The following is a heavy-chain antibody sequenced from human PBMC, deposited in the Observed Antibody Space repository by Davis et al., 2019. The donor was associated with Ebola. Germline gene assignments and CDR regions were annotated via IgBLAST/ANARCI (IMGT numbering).Heavy chain of an antibody. J-gene: IGHJ4*02. CDR3: ASPHQIRAKRCLDS. V-gene: IGHV4-34*01. CDR2: INHRGIT. Sequence: PGGSLRLSCAVYGGSFSDYYWSWIRQPPGEGLEWLGEINHRGITKYNPSLESRVTISIDTSNNQFSLKMTYVTAADTAVYYCASPHQIRAKRCLDSWGQGTLVTVSS. CDR1: GGSFSDYY. D-gene: IGHD2-2*01.